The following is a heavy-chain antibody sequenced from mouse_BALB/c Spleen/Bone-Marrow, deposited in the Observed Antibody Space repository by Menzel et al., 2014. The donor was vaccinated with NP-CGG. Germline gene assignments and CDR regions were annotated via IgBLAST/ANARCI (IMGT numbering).Heavy chain of an antibody. D-gene: IGHD1-2*01. CDR2: INPNNGGT. CDR3: TRLTLLRGYFDY. Sequence: VQLQESGAELVKPGTSVKLSCKASGYTFTSHYIYWVKQRPGQGLKWIGEINPNNGGTNFNEKFKSKATLTVDKSSSTAYMQLSSLTSEDSEVYYCTRLTLLRGYFDYWGQGTTLTVSS. CDR1: GYTFTSHY. V-gene: IGHV1-53*01. J-gene: IGHJ2*01.